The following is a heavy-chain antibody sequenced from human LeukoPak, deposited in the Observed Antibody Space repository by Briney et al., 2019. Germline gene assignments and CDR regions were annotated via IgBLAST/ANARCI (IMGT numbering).Heavy chain of an antibody. J-gene: IGHJ4*02. V-gene: IGHV1-8*01. Sequence: ASVKVSCKASGYTFTSYDINWVRQATGQGLEWMGWMNPNSGDTGYEQKFQGRVTMTRNTSIGTAYMELSSLRSEGTAVYYCARDQEGFDYWGQGTLVTVSS. CDR2: MNPNSGDT. CDR3: ARDQEGFDY. CDR1: GYTFTSYD.